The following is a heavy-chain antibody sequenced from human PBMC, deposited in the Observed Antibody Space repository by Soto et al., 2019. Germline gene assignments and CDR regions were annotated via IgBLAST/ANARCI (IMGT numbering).Heavy chain of an antibody. CDR1: GLSISTGYY. V-gene: IGHV4-38-2*02. CDR2: MYYSGTT. J-gene: IGHJ4*02. CDR3: AIDWYRPGYNGGHVAY. Sequence: SETMSLTKAVSGLSISTGYYWGWIRQPQGKGLEWIASMYYSGTTYYNPSLKSRVAISLDTSKNQFSLKLSSVTAADTAVYYCAIDWYRPGYNGGHVAYWGQGPLVT. D-gene: IGHD1-26*01.